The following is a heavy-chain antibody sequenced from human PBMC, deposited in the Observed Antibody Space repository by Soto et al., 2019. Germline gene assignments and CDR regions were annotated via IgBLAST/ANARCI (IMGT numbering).Heavy chain of an antibody. CDR3: AREDPLGDIVLVPAVYFDY. CDR2: ISAYNGNT. V-gene: IGHV1-18*01. D-gene: IGHD2-2*01. J-gene: IGHJ4*02. Sequence: QVQLVQSGAEVKKPGASVKVSCKASGYTFTSYGISWVRQAPGQGLEWMGWISAYNGNTNYAQKLQGRVTMTTDTSKSTAYLELRSLRSDDTAVDYCAREDPLGDIVLVPAVYFDYWGQGTLVTVSS. CDR1: GYTFTSYG.